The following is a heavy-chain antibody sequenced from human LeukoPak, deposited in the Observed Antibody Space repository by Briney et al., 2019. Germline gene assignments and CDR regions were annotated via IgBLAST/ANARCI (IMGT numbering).Heavy chain of an antibody. CDR2: IYPSGNT. V-gene: IGHV4-61*02. D-gene: IGHD3-3*01. J-gene: IGHJ4*02. Sequence: PSQTLSLTCTVSGDSISSSRHYWSWIRQPAGKGLEWIGRIYPSGNTNYNPSLKSRVTISLDTSKNQFSLNLRSVTAAGTAVYYCARGGVVTMELDYWGQGTLVTVSS. CDR3: ARGGVVTMELDY. CDR1: GDSISSSRHY.